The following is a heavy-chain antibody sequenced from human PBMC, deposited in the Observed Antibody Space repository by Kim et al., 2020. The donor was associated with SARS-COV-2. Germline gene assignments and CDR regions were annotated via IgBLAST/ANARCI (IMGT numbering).Heavy chain of an antibody. J-gene: IGHJ4*02. CDR1: GGSISSGGYY. V-gene: IGHV4-31*03. CDR3: ARAGETGVWFGELRGFDLNY. CDR2: IYYSGST. Sequence: SETLSLTCTVSGGSISSGGYYWSWIRQHPGKGLEWIGYIYYSGSTYYNPSLKSRVTISVDTSKNQFSLKLSSVTAADTAVYYCARAGETGVWFGELRGFDLNYWGQGTLVTVSS. D-gene: IGHD3-10*01.